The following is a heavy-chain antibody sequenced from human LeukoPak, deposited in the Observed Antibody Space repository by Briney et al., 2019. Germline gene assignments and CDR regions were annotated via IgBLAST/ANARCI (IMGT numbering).Heavy chain of an antibody. J-gene: IGHJ5*02. CDR1: GFTFSSHA. V-gene: IGHV3-23*01. CDR2: ISASGGST. D-gene: IGHD3-16*01. CDR3: AKDRTVAPGRAYGGANWFDP. Sequence: GGSLRLSCAASGFTFSSHAMSWVRRAPGKGLEWVSLISASGGSTYYGDSVNGRFTISRDNSKNTVYLQMNSLTTEDTAVYYCAKDRTVAPGRAYGGANWFDPWGQGTLVTVSS.